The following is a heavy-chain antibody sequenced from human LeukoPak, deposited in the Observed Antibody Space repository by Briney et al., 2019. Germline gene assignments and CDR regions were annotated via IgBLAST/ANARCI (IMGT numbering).Heavy chain of an antibody. V-gene: IGHV4-59*01. CDR1: GGSINGYY. CDR3: AKYASAGGPNWFDP. CDR2: IHYIGTT. J-gene: IGHJ5*02. D-gene: IGHD6-13*01. Sequence: PSETLSLTCTVSGGSINGYYWSWIRQSPGKGLEWIGSIHYIGTTSYNPSLRSRVTMSVSTSENQFSLNLNSVTAADTAIYYCAKYASAGGPNWFDPWGQGTLVTVSS.